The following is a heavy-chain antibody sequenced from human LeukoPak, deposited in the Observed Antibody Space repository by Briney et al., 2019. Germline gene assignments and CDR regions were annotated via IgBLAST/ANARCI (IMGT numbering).Heavy chain of an antibody. CDR3: ARLRALITTELRYFDYKIHRTFDY. J-gene: IGHJ4*02. CDR2: INHSGST. D-gene: IGHD3-9*01. V-gene: IGHV4-34*01. Sequence: SETLSLTCAVYGGSFSGYYWSWIRQPPGKGLEWTGEINHSGSTNYNPSLKSRVTISVDTSKNQFSLKLSSVTAADTAVYYCARLRALITTELRYFDYKIHRTFDYWGQGTLVTVSS. CDR1: GGSFSGYY.